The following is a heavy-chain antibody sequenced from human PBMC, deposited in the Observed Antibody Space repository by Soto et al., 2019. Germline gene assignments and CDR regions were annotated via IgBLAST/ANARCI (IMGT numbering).Heavy chain of an antibody. CDR3: AKHPDLFGVVIIPFDY. J-gene: IGHJ4*02. CDR1: GFTFSSYA. V-gene: IGHV3-23*01. CDR2: ISGSGGST. D-gene: IGHD3-3*01. Sequence: GGSLRLSCAASGFTFSSYAMSWVRQAPGKGLEWVSAISGSGGSTYYADSVKGRFTISRDNSKNTLYLQMNSLRAEDTAVYYCAKHPDLFGVVIIPFDYWGQGTMVTVSS.